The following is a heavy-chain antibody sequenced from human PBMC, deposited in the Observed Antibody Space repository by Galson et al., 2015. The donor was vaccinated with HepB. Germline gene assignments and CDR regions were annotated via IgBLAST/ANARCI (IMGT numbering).Heavy chain of an antibody. CDR2: INAGNGNT. V-gene: IGHV1-3*01. Sequence: SVKVSCKASGYTFTTYVMHWVRQAPGQRLEWMGWINAGNGNTKYSQKFQGRVSITRDTSASTAYMELSSLRSEDTAVYYCARAFYFDSSGYFEYFQHWGQGSLVTVSS. CDR1: GYTFTTYV. J-gene: IGHJ1*01. D-gene: IGHD3-22*01. CDR3: ARAFYFDSSGYFEYFQH.